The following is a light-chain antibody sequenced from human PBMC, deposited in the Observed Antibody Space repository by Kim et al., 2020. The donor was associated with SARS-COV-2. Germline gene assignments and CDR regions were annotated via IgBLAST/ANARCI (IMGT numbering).Light chain of an antibody. CDR2: GAS. CDR1: QSVSSN. Sequence: EIVMTQSPATLSVSPGERATLSCRASQSVSSNLAWYQQKPGQAPRLLIYGASTRATGIPARFSGSGSGTEFTLTISSLQSEEFAVYYCQQYNNWPRRTFGQGTKVDIK. V-gene: IGKV3-15*01. J-gene: IGKJ1*01. CDR3: QQYNNWPRRT.